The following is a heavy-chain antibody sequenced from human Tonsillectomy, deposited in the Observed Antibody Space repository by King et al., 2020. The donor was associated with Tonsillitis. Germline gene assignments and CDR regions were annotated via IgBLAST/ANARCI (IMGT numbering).Heavy chain of an antibody. V-gene: IGHV4-38-2*02. CDR2: IYHSGST. D-gene: IGHD1-7*01. CDR3: ARSSNWNYNWFDP. J-gene: IGHJ5*02. Sequence: VQLQESGPGLVKPSENLSLTCTVSGYSISSGYYWGWIRQPPGKGLEWIGSIYHSGSTYYNPSLKSRVTISVDTSKNQFSLKLSSVTAADTAVYYCARSSNWNYNWFDPWGQGTLVTVSS. CDR1: GYSISSGYY.